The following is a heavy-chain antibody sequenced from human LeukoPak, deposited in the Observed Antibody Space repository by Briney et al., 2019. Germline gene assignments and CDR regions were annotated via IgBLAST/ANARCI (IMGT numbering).Heavy chain of an antibody. Sequence: SESLSLTCTVSGYSISSGYYWGWIRQPPGKGLEWIGSIYHSGSTYYNPSLKSRVTISVDTSKNQFSLKLSSVTAADTAVYYCARGPRSYGGSYFDYWGQGTLVTVSS. CDR2: IYHSGST. V-gene: IGHV4-38-2*02. J-gene: IGHJ4*02. CDR1: GYSISSGYY. CDR3: ARGPRSYGGSYFDY. D-gene: IGHD4-23*01.